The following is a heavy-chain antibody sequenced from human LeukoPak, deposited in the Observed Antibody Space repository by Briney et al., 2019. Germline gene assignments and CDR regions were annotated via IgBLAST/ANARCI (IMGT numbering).Heavy chain of an antibody. CDR2: IKQDGNEK. J-gene: IGHJ4*02. CDR1: GLTFSSDW. Sequence: PGGSLRLSCAASGLTFSSDWMSWVRQAPGEGLEGVGNIKQDGNEKYYVHSMKGRFTISRDNDKNSLYLQMNSLRAEDTAVYFCARARPYSGYDPYFDYWGQGTLVTVSS. V-gene: IGHV3-7*01. CDR3: ARARPYSGYDPYFDY. D-gene: IGHD5-12*01.